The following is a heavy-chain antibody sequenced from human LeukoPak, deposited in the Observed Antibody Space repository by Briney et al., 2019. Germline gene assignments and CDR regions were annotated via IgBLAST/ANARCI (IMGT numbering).Heavy chain of an antibody. CDR2: IYYSGST. D-gene: IGHD3-10*01. CDR3: ARVPPTYYYGSGNYRGAFDI. CDR1: GGSINSYY. J-gene: IGHJ3*02. Sequence: PSETLSLTCTVSGGSINSYYWSWIRQPPGKGLEWMGYIYYSGSTNYNPSLKSRVTISVDTSKKQFSLKLSSVTAADTAVYYCARVPPTYYYGSGNYRGAFDIWGQGTMVTVSS. V-gene: IGHV4-59*08.